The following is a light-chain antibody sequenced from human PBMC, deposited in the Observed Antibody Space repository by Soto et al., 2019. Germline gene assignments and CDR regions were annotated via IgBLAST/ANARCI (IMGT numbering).Light chain of an antibody. J-gene: IGKJ4*01. CDR1: QNVISSN. CDR3: QQYDSSPLT. CDR2: GAS. Sequence: ETVLTQSPGTLSLSPGERATLSCRASQNVISSNLAWYQQKPGQAPRLLIFGASSRATGIPDRFNGSGSGTDFTLTISRLEPEDFAVYYCQQYDSSPLTFGGGTKVEIK. V-gene: IGKV3-20*01.